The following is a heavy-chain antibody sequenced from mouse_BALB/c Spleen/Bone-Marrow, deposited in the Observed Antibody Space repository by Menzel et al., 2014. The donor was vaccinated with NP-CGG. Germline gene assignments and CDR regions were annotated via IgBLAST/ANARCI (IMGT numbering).Heavy chain of an antibody. V-gene: IGHV5-17*02. D-gene: IGHD2-4*01. Sequence: EVMLVESGGGLVQPGGSRKLSCAASGFTFSSFGMHWVRQAPEKGLEWVAYISRGSSTIYYADTVKGRFTISRDNPKNTLFLQMTSLGSEDTAMYYCARGYDYGFAYWGQGTLVTVSA. J-gene: IGHJ3*01. CDR1: GFTFSSFG. CDR2: ISRGSSTI. CDR3: ARGYDYGFAY.